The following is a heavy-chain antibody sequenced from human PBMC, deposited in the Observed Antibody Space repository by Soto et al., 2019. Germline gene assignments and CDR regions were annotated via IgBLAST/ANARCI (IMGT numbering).Heavy chain of an antibody. Sequence: GGTLSLSCAASGFTFSSCAIHWGRQAPAKGLEYVSDISSHGGSTYYADSVKGRFTISRDNSKNTLYLQMGSLRAEDMAVYYCARGGDDSSGWIYFDYWGQGTLVTVSS. CDR1: GFTFSSCA. CDR3: ARGGDDSSGWIYFDY. CDR2: ISSHGGST. J-gene: IGHJ4*02. D-gene: IGHD6-19*01. V-gene: IGHV3-64*02.